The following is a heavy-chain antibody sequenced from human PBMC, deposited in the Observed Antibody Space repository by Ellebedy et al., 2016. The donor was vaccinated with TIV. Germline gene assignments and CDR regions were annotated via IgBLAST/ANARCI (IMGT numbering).Heavy chain of an antibody. D-gene: IGHD1-26*01. Sequence: SVRVSCXASGGTFSSYAISWVRQAPGQGLEWMGGIIPIFGTANYAQKFQGRVTITADESTSTAYMELRSLRSDDTAVYYCARLIVGATHYYYGMDVWGQGTTVTVSS. V-gene: IGHV1-69*13. CDR3: ARLIVGATHYYYGMDV. CDR2: IIPIFGTA. CDR1: GGTFSSYA. J-gene: IGHJ6*02.